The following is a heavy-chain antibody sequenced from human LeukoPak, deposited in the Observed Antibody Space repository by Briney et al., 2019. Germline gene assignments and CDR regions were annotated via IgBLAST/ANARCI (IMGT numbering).Heavy chain of an antibody. CDR2: ISSSGSTI. CDR3: ARGPPKGPFDP. Sequence: GGSLRLSCAASGFTFSSYEMNWVRQAPGKGLEWVSYISSSGSTIYYADSVKGRFTNSRDNAKNSLYLQMNSLRSEDTAVYYCARGPPKGPFDPWGQGTLVTVSS. V-gene: IGHV3-48*03. CDR1: GFTFSSYE. J-gene: IGHJ5*02.